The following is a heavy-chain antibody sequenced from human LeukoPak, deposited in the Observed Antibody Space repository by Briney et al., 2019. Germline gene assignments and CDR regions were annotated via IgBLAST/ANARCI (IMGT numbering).Heavy chain of an antibody. CDR1: GFTFSSYI. V-gene: IGHV3-21*06. J-gene: IGHJ3*02. Sequence: GGSLRLSCAGSGFTFSSYIMNWFRQAPGKGLEWVSSISISSSYISYADSLKGRFTISRDNVKNSLYLQMNSLRAEDTAVYYCARPTGGGDWDNAFDIWGQGTMVTVSS. D-gene: IGHD2-21*02. CDR2: ISISSSYI. CDR3: ARPTGGGDWDNAFDI.